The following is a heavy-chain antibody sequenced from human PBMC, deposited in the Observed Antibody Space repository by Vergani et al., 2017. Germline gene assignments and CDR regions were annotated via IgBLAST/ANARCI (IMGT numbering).Heavy chain of an antibody. J-gene: IGHJ6*03. CDR3: ARGGRITMVRSDYMDV. CDR2: IKQDGSEK. CDR1: GFTFSRYW. V-gene: IGHV3-7*01. D-gene: IGHD3-10*01. Sequence: EVQLVESGGGLVQPGGSLRLSCAASGFTFSRYWMSWVRQAPGKGLEWVANIKQDGSEKYYVDSVKGRFTISRDNAKNSLYLQMNSLRAEDTAVYYCARGGRITMVRSDYMDVWGKGTTVTVSS.